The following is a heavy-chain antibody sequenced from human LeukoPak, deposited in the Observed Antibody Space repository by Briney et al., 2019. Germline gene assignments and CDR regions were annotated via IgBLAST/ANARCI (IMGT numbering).Heavy chain of an antibody. CDR3: AKEGYSGYDYVPWFDP. Sequence: GRSLRLSCAASGLIFRNYGMHWVRQAPGKGLEWVAIIYYDGNNKYYADSVKGRFTISRDNSKNTLYLQMNSLRAEDTAVYYCAKEGYSGYDYVPWFDPWGQGTLVTVSS. CDR2: IYYDGNNK. D-gene: IGHD5-12*01. CDR1: GLIFRNYG. J-gene: IGHJ5*02. V-gene: IGHV3-30*18.